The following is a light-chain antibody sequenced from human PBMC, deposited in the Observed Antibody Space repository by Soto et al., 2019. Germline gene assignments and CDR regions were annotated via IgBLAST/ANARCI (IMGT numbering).Light chain of an antibody. J-gene: IGKJ4*01. CDR3: HQYNNWPPAT. CDR1: QSVNSD. CDR2: GAS. Sequence: EVVMTQSPATLSASPGERATLSCRASQSVNSDLAWYQQKPGQAPRLLIYGASTRATDIPVRFSGSGSGTEFTLTISSLQSEDFAVYYCHQYNNWPPATFGGGTKVEIK. V-gene: IGKV3-15*01.